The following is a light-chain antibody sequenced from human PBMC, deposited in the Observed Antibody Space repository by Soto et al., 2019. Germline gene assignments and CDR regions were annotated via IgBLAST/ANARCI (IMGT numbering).Light chain of an antibody. J-gene: IGKJ2*02. CDR2: GAS. Sequence: EIVLTQSPGTLSLSPGERATLSCRASQSVSSSYLAWYQQKPGQAPRLLIYGASSRATGIPDRFSGSGSGTDFTLTISRLEPGDFAVYYCQRYGSAPPWTFGQGTKLEIK. V-gene: IGKV3-20*01. CDR1: QSVSSSY. CDR3: QRYGSAPPWT.